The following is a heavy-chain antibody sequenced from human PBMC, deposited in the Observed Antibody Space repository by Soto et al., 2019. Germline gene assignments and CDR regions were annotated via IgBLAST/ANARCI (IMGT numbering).Heavy chain of an antibody. J-gene: IGHJ4*02. CDR2: IRETGNT. CDR3: AKQQMGVIRALDY. CDR1: GFTFSNYA. D-gene: IGHD1-26*01. Sequence: PRGSLRLSCAASGFTFSNYAMSWIRQAPGKGLEWVSTIRETGNTYYADSVRGRFATSRDNSENTLYLQMSSLRAEDTAVYYCAKQQMGVIRALDYWGQGTLVTVSS. V-gene: IGHV3-23*01.